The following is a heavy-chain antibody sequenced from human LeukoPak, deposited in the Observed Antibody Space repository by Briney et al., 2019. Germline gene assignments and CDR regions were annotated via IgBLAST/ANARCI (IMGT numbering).Heavy chain of an antibody. Sequence: SETLSLTCAVYGGSLSGYYWSWIRQPPGKGLEWIGEINHSGSTNYNPSLKSRVTISVDTSKNQFSLKLSSVTAADTAVYYCARGYKLGMASYWGQGTLVTVSS. V-gene: IGHV4-34*01. J-gene: IGHJ4*02. CDR1: GGSLSGYY. D-gene: IGHD7-27*01. CDR2: INHSGST. CDR3: ARGYKLGMASY.